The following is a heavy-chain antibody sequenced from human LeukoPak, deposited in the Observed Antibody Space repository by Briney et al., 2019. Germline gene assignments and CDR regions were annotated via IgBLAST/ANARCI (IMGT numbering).Heavy chain of an antibody. D-gene: IGHD3-22*01. J-gene: IGHJ3*02. CDR2: IFSGENT. CDR3: AREGTNDYDSSAYNDAFDM. CDR1: GFTVSKNH. Sequence: GGSLRLSCAASGFTVSKNHMSWVRQSPGKGLEWVSVIFSGENTYYADSVRGRFTISRDNSRNTVYLQMNSLRVEDTAVYFCAREGTNDYDSSAYNDAFDMWGQGTMVTVSS. V-gene: IGHV3-53*01.